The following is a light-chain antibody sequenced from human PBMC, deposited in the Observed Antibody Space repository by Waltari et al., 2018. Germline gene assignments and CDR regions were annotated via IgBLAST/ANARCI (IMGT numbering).Light chain of an antibody. V-gene: IGKV3-20*01. CDR2: GTS. J-gene: IGKJ1*01. CDR3: QQYTGSLPWT. CDR1: QSVFIDY. Sequence: ETVLTQSPGTLSLSPGERATLSCKASQSVFIDYLAWYLQKPGQAPRLVIYGTSNRAAGIPDRFSGSGSGTDFPLTISRLEPEDFAVYYCQQYTGSLPWTFGQGTKVEIK.